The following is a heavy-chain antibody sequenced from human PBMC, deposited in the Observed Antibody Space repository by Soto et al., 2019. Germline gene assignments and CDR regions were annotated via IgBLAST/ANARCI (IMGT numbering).Heavy chain of an antibody. CDR3: ARRIAAAGIRWFDP. V-gene: IGHV4-30-2*01. Sequence: PSETLSLTCAVSGGSISSGGYSWSWIRQPPGKGLEWIGYIYHSGSTYYNPSLKSRVTISVDRSKNQFSLKLSSVTAADTAVYYCARRIAAAGIRWFDPWGQVTLVTVSS. J-gene: IGHJ5*02. D-gene: IGHD6-13*01. CDR2: IYHSGST. CDR1: GGSISSGGYS.